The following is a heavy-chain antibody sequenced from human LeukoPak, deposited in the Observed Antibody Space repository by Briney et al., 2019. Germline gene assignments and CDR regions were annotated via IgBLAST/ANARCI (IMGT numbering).Heavy chain of an antibody. V-gene: IGHV4-4*02. Sequence: PSETLSLTCVVSGGSISSNNWWSWVRQPPGKGLEWIGYIYYSGSTNYNPSLKSRVTISVDTSKNQFSLKLSSVTAADTAVYYCARDQGMTTVMGAFDIWGQGTMVTVSS. CDR2: IYYSGST. J-gene: IGHJ3*02. CDR1: GGSISSNNW. D-gene: IGHD4-17*01. CDR3: ARDQGMTTVMGAFDI.